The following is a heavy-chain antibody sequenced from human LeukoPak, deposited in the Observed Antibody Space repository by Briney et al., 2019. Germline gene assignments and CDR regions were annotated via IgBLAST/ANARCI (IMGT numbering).Heavy chain of an antibody. CDR3: ARNNGMDV. J-gene: IGHJ6*02. V-gene: IGHV3-7*03. Sequence: GGSLRLSCAASGSAFSSHWMTWVRQVPGRGPEWVANVNRGGSETYYLDSVKGRFTISKDNAKNSLYLQMNSLRAEDTALYHCARNNGMDVWGQGTTVIVSS. CDR2: VNRGGSET. CDR1: GSAFSSHW.